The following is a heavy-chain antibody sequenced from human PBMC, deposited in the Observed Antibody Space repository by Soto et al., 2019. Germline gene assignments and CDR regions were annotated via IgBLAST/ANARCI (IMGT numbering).Heavy chain of an antibody. CDR2: IYYSGTT. J-gene: IGHJ6*02. CDR3: ARDPGYSYGYRPGYYYYGMDV. D-gene: IGHD5-18*01. Sequence: PSETLSLTCTVYGGSIISSTYFWGWIREPPGKGLEWIGSIYYSGTTYYNPSLKSRVTISVDTSKNQFSLKLSSVTAADTAVYYCARDPGYSYGYRPGYYYYGMDVWGQGTTVS. CDR1: GGSIISSTYF. V-gene: IGHV4-39*02.